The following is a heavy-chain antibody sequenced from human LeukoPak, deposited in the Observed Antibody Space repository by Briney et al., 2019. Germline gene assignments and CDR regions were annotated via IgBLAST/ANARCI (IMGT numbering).Heavy chain of an antibody. V-gene: IGHV1-24*01. CDR2: FDPEDGET. CDR3: AKDLATPGAGAFDI. D-gene: IGHD2-15*01. J-gene: IGHJ3*02. CDR1: GYTLTELS. Sequence: ASVKVSCKVSGYTLTELSMHWVRQAPGKGLEWMGGFDPEDGETIYAQKFQGRVTMTEDTSTDTAYMELSSLRSEDTAVYYCAKDLATPGAGAFDIWGQGTMVTVSS.